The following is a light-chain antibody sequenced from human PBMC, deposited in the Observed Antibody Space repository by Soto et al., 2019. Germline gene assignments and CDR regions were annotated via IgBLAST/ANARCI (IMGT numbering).Light chain of an antibody. CDR2: GTS. V-gene: IGKV3-20*01. J-gene: IGKJ2*01. CDR3: QQYGSSPGT. CDR1: QSISSNY. Sequence: EIVLTQSPGTLSLSPGERATLSCRASQSISSNYLAWYQQTPGQAPRLLIYGTSSRATGIPDRFSASGSGTDFTLTISRLEPEDFAMYYSQQYGSSPGTFGQRTKLEIK.